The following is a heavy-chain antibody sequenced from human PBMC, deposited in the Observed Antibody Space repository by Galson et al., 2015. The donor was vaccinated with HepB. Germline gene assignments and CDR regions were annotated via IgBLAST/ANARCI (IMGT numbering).Heavy chain of an antibody. CDR3: ATTSSALSTVTMIAY. J-gene: IGHJ4*02. Sequence: SLRLSCAASGFTFSSYAMHWVRQAPGKGLEWVAVISYDGSNKQYADSVKGRFIISRDNSKNTLYLQMNSLRAEDTAVYYCATTSSALSTVTMIAYWGQGTLVTVSS. D-gene: IGHD4-17*01. V-gene: IGHV3-30*04. CDR2: ISYDGSNK. CDR1: GFTFSSYA.